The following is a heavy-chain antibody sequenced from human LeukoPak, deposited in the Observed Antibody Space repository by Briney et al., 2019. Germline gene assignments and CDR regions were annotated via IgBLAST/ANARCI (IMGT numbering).Heavy chain of an antibody. CDR3: ARVEYSLWAHIDFQH. J-gene: IGHJ1*01. CDR2: INTNTGNP. Sequence: GASVKVPCKASGYTFTSYAMNWVRQAPGQGLEWMGWINTNTGNPTYAQGFTGRFVFSLDTSVSTAYLQISSLKAEDTAVYYCARVEYSLWAHIDFQHWGQGTLVTVSS. CDR1: GYTFTSYA. D-gene: IGHD2-21*01. V-gene: IGHV7-4-1*02.